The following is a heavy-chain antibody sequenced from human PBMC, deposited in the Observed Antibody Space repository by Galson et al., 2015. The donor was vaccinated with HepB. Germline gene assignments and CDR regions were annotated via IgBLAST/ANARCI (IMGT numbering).Heavy chain of an antibody. CDR1: GFTFSSYS. CDR2: ISSSSSYI. CDR3: AREHDDYAPDYYYYMDV. V-gene: IGHV3-21*01. Sequence: SLRLSCAASGFTFSSYSMNWVRQAPGKGLEWVSSISSSSSYIYYADSVKGRFTISRDNAKNSLYLQMNSLRAEDTAVYYCAREHDDYAPDYYYYMDVWGKGTTVTVSS. D-gene: IGHD4-17*01. J-gene: IGHJ6*03.